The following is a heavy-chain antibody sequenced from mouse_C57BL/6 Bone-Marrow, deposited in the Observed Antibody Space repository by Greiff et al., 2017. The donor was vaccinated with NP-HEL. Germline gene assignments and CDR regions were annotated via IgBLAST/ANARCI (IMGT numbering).Heavy chain of an antibody. Sequence: EVKLMESGPGLVKPSQSLSLTCSVTGYSITSGYYWNWIRQFPGNKLEWMGYISYDGSNNYNPSLKNRISITRDTSKNQFFLKLNSVTTEDTATYYCAREGYYGSAWGQGTTLTVSS. D-gene: IGHD1-1*01. J-gene: IGHJ2*01. V-gene: IGHV3-6*01. CDR3: AREGYYGSA. CDR1: GYSITSGYY. CDR2: ISYDGSN.